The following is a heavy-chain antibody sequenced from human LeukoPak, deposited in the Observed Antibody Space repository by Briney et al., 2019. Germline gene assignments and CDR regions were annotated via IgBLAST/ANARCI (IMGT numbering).Heavy chain of an antibody. CDR3: ARGRSGFWSGYDYYMDV. CDR2: INHSGST. V-gene: IGHV4-34*01. D-gene: IGHD3-3*01. J-gene: IGHJ6*03. Sequence: SETLSLTCAVYGGSISGYYWSWIRQPPGKGLEWIGEINHSGSTNYNPSLKSRVTISVDTSKNQFSLKLSSVTAADTAVYYCARGRSGFWSGYDYYMDVWGKGTTVTVSS. CDR1: GGSISGYY.